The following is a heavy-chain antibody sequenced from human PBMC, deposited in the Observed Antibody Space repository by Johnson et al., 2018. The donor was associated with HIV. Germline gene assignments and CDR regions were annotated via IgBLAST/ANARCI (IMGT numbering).Heavy chain of an antibody. CDR3: ARERRANWDPNDAFDI. CDR2: ISYDGSIK. J-gene: IGHJ3*02. V-gene: IGHV3-30-3*01. Sequence: QMQLVESGGGVVQPGKSLRLSCAASGFTFSSSAMHWVRQAPGQGLQWVALISYDGSIKYFADSVKGRFTISRDNAKNSLYLQMNSLRAEDTAVYYCARERRANWDPNDAFDIWGQGTMVTVSS. D-gene: IGHD7-27*01. CDR1: GFTFSSSA.